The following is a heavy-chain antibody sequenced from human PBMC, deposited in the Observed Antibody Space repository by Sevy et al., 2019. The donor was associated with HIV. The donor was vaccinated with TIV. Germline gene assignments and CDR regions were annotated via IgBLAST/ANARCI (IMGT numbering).Heavy chain of an antibody. V-gene: IGHV3-20*04. J-gene: IGHJ4*02. CDR2: INWNGVGT. Sequence: GGSLRLSCAASGLNFDDYGMSWVRQAPGKGLEWVSAINWNGVGTSYADSVKGRFTISRDNAENSLYVQMNSLRAEDTALYYCARERSCGGDCYYFDYWGQGTLVTVSS. CDR3: ARERSCGGDCYYFDY. CDR1: GLNFDDYG. D-gene: IGHD2-21*02.